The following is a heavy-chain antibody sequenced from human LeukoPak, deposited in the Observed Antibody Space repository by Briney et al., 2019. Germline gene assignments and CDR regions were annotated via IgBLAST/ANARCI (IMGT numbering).Heavy chain of an antibody. CDR3: ARLMGVFDYGSGRPWGSDAEY. CDR1: GYSFTSYW. CDR2: IYPGDSDT. J-gene: IGHJ4*02. D-gene: IGHD3-10*01. V-gene: IGHV5-51*01. Sequence: RRGESPKISCKGSGYSFTSYWIGWVRQMPGKGLGWMGIIYPGDSDTRYSPSFQGQVTISADKSISTAYLQWSSLKASDTAMYYCARLMGVFDYGSGRPWGSDAEYWGQGTLVTVSS.